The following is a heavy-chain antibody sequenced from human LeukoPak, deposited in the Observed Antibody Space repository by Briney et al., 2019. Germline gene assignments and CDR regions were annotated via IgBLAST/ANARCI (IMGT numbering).Heavy chain of an antibody. CDR2: IDDTGNT. J-gene: IGHJ4*02. CDR1: GGSITSGDYW. D-gene: IGHD3-3*01. Sequence: SETLSLACTLSGGSITSGDYWWSWIRQPPWKGLEWFGFIDDTGNTYYNPSPKSPVTISVDPSKNQFPLMLSSVTAADTAVYCCARGPHDFWSGYDRLNYFDYWGQGTLVTVSS. CDR3: ARGPHDFWSGYDRLNYFDY. V-gene: IGHV4-30-4*01.